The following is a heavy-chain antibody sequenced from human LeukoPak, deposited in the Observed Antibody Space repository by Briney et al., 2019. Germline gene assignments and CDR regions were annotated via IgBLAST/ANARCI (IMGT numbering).Heavy chain of an antibody. D-gene: IGHD3-3*01. CDR2: IIPIFGTA. CDR1: GGTFSSYA. Sequence: ASVKVSCKASGGTFSSYAISWVRQAPGQGLEWMGGIIPIFGTANYAQKFQGRVTITADESTSTAYMELSSLRSEDTAVYYCARGVLGILGVVTDPTYYYYGMDVWGQGTTVTVSS. CDR3: ARGVLGILGVVTDPTYYYYGMDV. J-gene: IGHJ6*02. V-gene: IGHV1-69*13.